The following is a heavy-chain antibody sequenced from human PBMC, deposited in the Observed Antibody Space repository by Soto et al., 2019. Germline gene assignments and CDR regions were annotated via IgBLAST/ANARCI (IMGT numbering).Heavy chain of an antibody. CDR2: ISGSGGST. CDR3: AKGQAYYYGSGSSYYFDY. Sequence: GGSLRLSCAASGFTFSSYAMSWVRQAPGKGLEWVSAISGSGGSTYYADSVKGRFTISRDNSKNTLYLQMNSLRAEDTAVYYCAKGQAYYYGSGSSYYFDYWGQGTLVTVSS. D-gene: IGHD3-10*01. V-gene: IGHV3-23*01. J-gene: IGHJ4*02. CDR1: GFTFSSYA.